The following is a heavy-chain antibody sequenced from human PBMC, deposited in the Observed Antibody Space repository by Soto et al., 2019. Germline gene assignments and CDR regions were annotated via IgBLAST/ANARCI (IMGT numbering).Heavy chain of an antibody. J-gene: IGHJ2*01. V-gene: IGHV1-69*13. D-gene: IGHD3-10*01. CDR1: GYTFTSCG. CDR3: ARDRNYYGSGSYYPSYPWYFDL. Sequence: QVQLVQSEPEVKKPGASVKVSCKTSGYTFTSCGVSWVRQAPGQGLEWMGWIIPIFGTANYAQKFQGRVTITADESTSTAYMELSSLRSEDTAVYYCARDRNYYGSGSYYPSYPWYFDLWGRGTLVTVSS. CDR2: IIPIFGTA.